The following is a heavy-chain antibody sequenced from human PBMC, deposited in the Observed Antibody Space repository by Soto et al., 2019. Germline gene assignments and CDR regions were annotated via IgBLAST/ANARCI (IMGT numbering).Heavy chain of an antibody. Sequence: QVQLVQSGAEVKKPGSSVKVSCKASGGTFSSYAISWVRQAPGQGLEWMGGIIPIFGTANYAQKFQGRVTITADESTSTAYRELRSLRCEDTAVYYCARESRYCSGGSCYCPPGIDYWGKGTLVTVYS. D-gene: IGHD2-15*01. CDR1: GGTFSSYA. J-gene: IGHJ4*02. V-gene: IGHV1-69*12. CDR3: ARESRYCSGGSCYCPPGIDY. CDR2: IIPIFGTA.